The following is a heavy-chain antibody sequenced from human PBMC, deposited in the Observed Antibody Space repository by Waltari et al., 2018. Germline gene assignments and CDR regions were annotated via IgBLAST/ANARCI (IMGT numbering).Heavy chain of an antibody. J-gene: IGHJ4*02. D-gene: IGHD2-21*01. CDR3: ARAQSGGYCFDF. V-gene: IGHV4-31*03. CDR2: MYYDGST. Sequence: QVQLQESGPGLLTPSQTLSLSCTVSGYSISSVGFYWGWVRQYPEKGLEWLAYMYYDGSTYYNPSLKSRLHISIDASNNQFSLQLRDVSAADTAIYFCARAQSGGYCFDFWGQGTLVTVSS. CDR1: GYSISSVGFY.